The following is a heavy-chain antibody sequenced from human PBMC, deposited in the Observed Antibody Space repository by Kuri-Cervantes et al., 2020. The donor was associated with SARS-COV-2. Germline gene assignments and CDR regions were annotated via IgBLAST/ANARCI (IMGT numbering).Heavy chain of an antibody. V-gene: IGHV1-18*01. J-gene: IGHJ4*02. CDR3: AGGPNERKYYFDY. Sequence: ASVKVSCKASGYTFTSYGISWVRQAPGQGLEWMGWISVYNGNTNYAQKLQGRVTITTDTSTSTAYMELRSLISDDTTVDYCAGGPNERKYYFDYWGQGTLVTVSS. CDR2: ISVYNGNT. CDR1: GYTFTSYG. D-gene: IGHD1-1*01.